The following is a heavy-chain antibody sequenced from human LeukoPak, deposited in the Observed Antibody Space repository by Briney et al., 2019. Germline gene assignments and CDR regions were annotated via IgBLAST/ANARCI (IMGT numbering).Heavy chain of an antibody. CDR3: ARGSLTPRFCSSTSCRPTFDY. Sequence: PSETLSLTCAVYGGSFSGYYWSWIRQPPGKGLEWIGEINHSGSTNYNPSLKSRVTISVDTSKNQFSLKLSSVTAADTAVYYCARGSLTPRFCSSTSCRPTFDYWDQGTLVTVSS. D-gene: IGHD2-2*01. CDR1: GGSFSGYY. V-gene: IGHV4-34*01. J-gene: IGHJ4*02. CDR2: INHSGST.